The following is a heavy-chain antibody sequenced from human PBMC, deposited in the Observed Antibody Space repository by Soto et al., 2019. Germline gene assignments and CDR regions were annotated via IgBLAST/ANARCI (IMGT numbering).Heavy chain of an antibody. J-gene: IGHJ4*02. Sequence: SETLSLTCAVYGGSFSGYYWSWIRQPPGKGLEWIGEINHSGSTNYNPSLKSRVTISVDTSKNQFSLKLSSVTAADTAVYYCARGRRDILTGYYTYYFDYWGQGTLVTVSS. D-gene: IGHD3-9*01. V-gene: IGHV4-34*01. CDR1: GGSFSGYY. CDR2: INHSGST. CDR3: ARGRRDILTGYYTYYFDY.